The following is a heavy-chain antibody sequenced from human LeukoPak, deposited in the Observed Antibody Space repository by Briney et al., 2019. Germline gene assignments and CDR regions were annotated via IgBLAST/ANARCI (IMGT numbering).Heavy chain of an antibody. V-gene: IGHV3-48*03. CDR3: ARDRRVVTYYYFDY. CDR1: GFTFSSYE. Sequence: GGSLRLSCAASGFTFSSYEMNWVRQAPGKGLEWASYISSSGSTIYYADSVKGRFTISRDNAKNSLYLQMNSLRAEDTAVYYCARDRRVVTYYYFDYWGQGTLVTVSS. D-gene: IGHD2-21*02. J-gene: IGHJ4*02. CDR2: ISSSGSTI.